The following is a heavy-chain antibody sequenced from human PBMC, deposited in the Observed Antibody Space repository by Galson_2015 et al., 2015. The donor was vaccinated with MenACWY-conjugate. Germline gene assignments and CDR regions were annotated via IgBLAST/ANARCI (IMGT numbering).Heavy chain of an antibody. J-gene: IGHJ4*02. V-gene: IGHV3-15*01. CDR2: IKSKTYGGTT. D-gene: IGHD5-24*01. CDR3: ATSGPEMAKFDRHG. CDR1: GFTFANAW. Sequence: SLRLSCAASGFTFANAWMTWVRQAPGKGLEWVGHIKSKTYGGTTDYAAPVKGRFTTSRDDSKNTLYLQLNGLKTEDTAVYYCATSGPEMAKFDRHGWGQGTLVTVSS.